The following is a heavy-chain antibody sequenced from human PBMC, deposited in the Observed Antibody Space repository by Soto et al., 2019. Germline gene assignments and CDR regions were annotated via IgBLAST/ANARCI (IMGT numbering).Heavy chain of an antibody. CDR1: GFTFSSYA. J-gene: IGHJ4*02. D-gene: IGHD3-22*01. CDR3: AKRVRYYDSSGYYFSYFDY. V-gene: IGHV3-23*01. CDR2: ITGGGDGT. Sequence: VQLLESGGGLVQPGGSLRLSCVASGFTFSSYAMSWVRQAPGKGLEWVSAITGGGDGTYYADSVRGRFTISRDNSKNTLFLQMNSLRAEDTAVYYCAKRVRYYDSSGYYFSYFDYWGQGTLVTVSS.